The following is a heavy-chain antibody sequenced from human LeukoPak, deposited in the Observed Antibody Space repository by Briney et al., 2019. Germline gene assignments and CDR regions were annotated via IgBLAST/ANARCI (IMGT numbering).Heavy chain of an antibody. CDR2: IYSGGNT. D-gene: IGHD2/OR15-2a*01. Sequence: GGSLRLSCAASGFTVSSNNMNWVRQAPGKGLEWVSVIYSGGNTYYADSVKDRFTISRDNSKNTLYLQMSGLRTEDTAVYYCARDTVNSTYGWGAFDTWGQGTMVTVSS. CDR1: GFTVSSNN. V-gene: IGHV3-66*01. CDR3: ARDTVNSTYGWGAFDT. J-gene: IGHJ3*02.